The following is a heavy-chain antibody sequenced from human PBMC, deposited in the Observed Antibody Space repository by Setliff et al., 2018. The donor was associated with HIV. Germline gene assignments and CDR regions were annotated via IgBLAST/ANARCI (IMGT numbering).Heavy chain of an antibody. V-gene: IGHV4-38-2*01. CDR1: GYSISTAYY. Sequence: SETLSLTCAVSGYSISTAYYWGWIRQPPGKGLEWIGSVYHTGSTNYNPSLKSRVTISVDTSKNQFSLKLSSVTAADTAVYYCARLCIAAAGTRSIPWYFDLWGRGTLVTVSS. CDR3: ARLCIAAAGTRSIPWYFDL. J-gene: IGHJ2*01. D-gene: IGHD6-13*01. CDR2: VYHTGST.